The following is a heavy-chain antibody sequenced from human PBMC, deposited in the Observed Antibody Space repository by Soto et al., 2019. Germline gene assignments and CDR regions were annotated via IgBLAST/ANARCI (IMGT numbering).Heavy chain of an antibody. CDR1: GFTVSSNY. CDR2: IYSGGST. Sequence: GGSLRLSCAASGFTVSSNYMSWVRQAPGKGLEWVSVIYSGGSTYYADSVKGRFTISRDNSKNTLYLQMNSLRAEDTAVYYCARVRWNYGCDIWGQGTMVTVSS. V-gene: IGHV3-66*01. CDR3: ARVRWNYGCDI. J-gene: IGHJ3*02. D-gene: IGHD1-7*01.